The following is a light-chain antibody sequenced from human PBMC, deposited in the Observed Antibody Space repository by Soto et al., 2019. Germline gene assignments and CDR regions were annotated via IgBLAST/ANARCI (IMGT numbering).Light chain of an antibody. V-gene: IGKV1-5*01. CDR3: QQYDGYSRT. CDR2: DAS. Sequence: DIQMTQSPSTLSASVGDRVTITCRASQSISSWLAWYQQKPGKAPKLLIYDASSLERGVPSRFSGSGSGTEFTLTISSLQPDDFATYYCQQYDGYSRTFGQGTTVDIK. J-gene: IGKJ1*01. CDR1: QSISSW.